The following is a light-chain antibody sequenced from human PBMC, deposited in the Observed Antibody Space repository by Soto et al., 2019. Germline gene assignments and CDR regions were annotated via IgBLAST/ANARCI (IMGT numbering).Light chain of an antibody. CDR2: DAS. CDR1: QDISNY. V-gene: IGKV1-33*01. CDR3: QHYDNLHT. J-gene: IGKJ4*01. Sequence: DIQMTLSPSSLSASVGARVTITCQASQDISNYLNWDQQKPGKAPKFLIYDASNLKTGVPSRFSGSGSGTNFSFTISSLQPEQIATYYCQHYDNLHTFGGGTKVEIK.